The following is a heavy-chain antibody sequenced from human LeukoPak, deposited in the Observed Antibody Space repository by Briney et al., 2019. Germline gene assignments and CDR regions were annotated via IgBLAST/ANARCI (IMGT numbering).Heavy chain of an antibody. CDR1: GGSISSGGYY. CDR3: ASTYYYDSSGYYVGAFDI. D-gene: IGHD3-22*01. V-gene: IGHV4-30-2*01. CDR2: IYHSGST. Sequence: PSQTLSLTCTVSGGSISSGGYYWSWIRQPPGKGLEWIGYIYHSGSTYYNPSLKSRVTISVDRSKNQLSLKLSSVTAADTAVYYCASTYYYDSSGYYVGAFDIWGQGTMVTVSS. J-gene: IGHJ3*02.